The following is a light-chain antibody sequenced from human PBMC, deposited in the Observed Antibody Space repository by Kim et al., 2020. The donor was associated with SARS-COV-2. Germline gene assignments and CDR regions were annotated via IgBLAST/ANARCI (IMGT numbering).Light chain of an antibody. J-gene: IGKJ1*01. CDR2: KAS. V-gene: IGKV1-5*03. CDR1: QSISSW. Sequence: DIQMTQSPSTLSASVGDRVTITCRASQSISSWLAWYQQKPGKAPKVLIYKASTLQSGVPSRFSCSGSGTEFTLTISSLQPDDFATYYCQQYQSYWTFGQGTKVDIK. CDR3: QQYQSYWT.